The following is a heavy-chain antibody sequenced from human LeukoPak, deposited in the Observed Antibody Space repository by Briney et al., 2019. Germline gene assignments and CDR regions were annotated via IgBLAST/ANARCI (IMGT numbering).Heavy chain of an antibody. CDR3: ARVGMYSSGWYFGDFDY. J-gene: IGHJ4*02. V-gene: IGHV1-2*02. Sequence: GASVKVSCKASGYTFTGYYMHWVRQAPGQGLEWMGWINPNSGGTNYAQKFQGRVTMTRDTSISTAYMELSRLRSDDTAVYYCARVGMYSSGWYFGDFDYWGQGNLVTVSS. CDR2: INPNSGGT. CDR1: GYTFTGYY. D-gene: IGHD6-19*01.